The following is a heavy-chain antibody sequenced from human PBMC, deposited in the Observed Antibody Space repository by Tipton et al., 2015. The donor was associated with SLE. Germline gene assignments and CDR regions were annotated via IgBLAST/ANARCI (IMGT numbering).Heavy chain of an antibody. CDR2: INPNNGDT. Sequence: QLVQSGAEVKKPGASVKVSCKASGYTFTDYYMNWVRQAPGQGLEWVGRINPNNGDTNYAQKFRGRIIMTTDTSTSTAYMEVRSLRSDDTAIYYCARDVKEGIEYWGQGTQVTVSS. J-gene: IGHJ4*02. V-gene: IGHV1-2*06. CDR3: ARDVKEGIEY. CDR1: GYTFTDYY. D-gene: IGHD2/OR15-2a*01.